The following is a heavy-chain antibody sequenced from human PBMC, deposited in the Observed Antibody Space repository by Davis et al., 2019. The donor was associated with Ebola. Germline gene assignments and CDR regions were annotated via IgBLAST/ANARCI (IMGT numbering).Heavy chain of an antibody. V-gene: IGHV1-69*13. CDR2: IIPIFGTA. CDR3: ATDRGSGYLDYYYGMDV. Sequence: SVKVSCKASGGTFSSYAISWVRQAPGQGLEWMGGIIPIFGTANYAQKFQGRVTITADESTSTAYMELSSLRSEDTAVYYCATDRGSGYLDYYYGMDVWGQGTTVTVSS. J-gene: IGHJ6*02. D-gene: IGHD5-12*01. CDR1: GGTFSSYA.